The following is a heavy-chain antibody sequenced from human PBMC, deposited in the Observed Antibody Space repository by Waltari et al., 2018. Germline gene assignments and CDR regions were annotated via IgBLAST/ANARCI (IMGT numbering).Heavy chain of an antibody. CDR3: ARVLGRAFDI. CDR2: IYYSWST. CDR1: GGSISSYY. J-gene: IGHJ3*02. Sequence: QVQLQESGPGLVKHSETLSLTCTVAGGSISSYYWSWIRQPPGKGLEWIGDIYYSWSTNYIPSLKSRVPISVDTSKNQFSLKLSSLTAADTAVYYCARVLGRAFDILGPGTMVTVSS. V-gene: IGHV4-59*01.